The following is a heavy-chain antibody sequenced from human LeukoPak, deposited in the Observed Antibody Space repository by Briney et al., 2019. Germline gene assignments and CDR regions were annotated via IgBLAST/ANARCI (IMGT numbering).Heavy chain of an antibody. J-gene: IGHJ3*02. Sequence: SETLSLTCAVSGGSISSGGYSWSWIRQPPGKGLEWIGYIYHSGSTYYHPSLKSRVTISVDRSKNQFSLKLSSVTAADTAVYYCARVVVYCSGGSCYSEAFDIWGQGTMVTVSS. CDR2: IYHSGST. CDR3: ARVVVYCSGGSCYSEAFDI. D-gene: IGHD2-15*01. CDR1: GGSISSGGYS. V-gene: IGHV4-30-2*01.